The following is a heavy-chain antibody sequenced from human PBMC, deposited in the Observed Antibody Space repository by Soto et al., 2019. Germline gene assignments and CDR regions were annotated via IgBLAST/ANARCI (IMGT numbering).Heavy chain of an antibody. V-gene: IGHV1-69*13. Sequence: ASVKVSCKASGGTFSSYAISWVRQAPGQGLEWMGGIIPIFGTANYAQKLQGRVTITADESTSTANKEMSSLRSEATAVYYCEEGWEPGFFDYWGQGTLVTVSS. CDR1: GGTFSSYA. CDR3: EEGWEPGFFDY. D-gene: IGHD1-26*01. CDR2: IIPIFGTA. J-gene: IGHJ4*02.